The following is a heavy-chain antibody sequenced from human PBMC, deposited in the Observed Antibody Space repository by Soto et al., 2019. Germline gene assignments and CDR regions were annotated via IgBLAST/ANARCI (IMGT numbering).Heavy chain of an antibody. CDR1: GGSISSSSYY. CDR2: IYYSGST. Sequence: SETLSLTCTVSGGSISSSSYYWGWIRQPPGKGQEWIGSIYYSGSTYYNPSLKSRVTISVDTSKNQFSLKLSSVTVADTAVYYCARLKVAGTDYWGQGTLVTVSS. CDR3: ARLKVAGTDY. J-gene: IGHJ4*02. V-gene: IGHV4-39*01. D-gene: IGHD6-19*01.